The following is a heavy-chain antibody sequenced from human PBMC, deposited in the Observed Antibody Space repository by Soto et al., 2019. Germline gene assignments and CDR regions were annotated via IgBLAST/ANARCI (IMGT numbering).Heavy chain of an antibody. D-gene: IGHD5-12*01. CDR2: IRSKTYGGTT. J-gene: IGHJ6*02. CDR1: GFTFGDHA. V-gene: IGHV3-49*04. Sequence: PGGSLRLSCAASGFTFGDHAMSWVRQAPGKGLEWVGFIRSKTYGGTTEYAASVKGRFTISRDDSKSIAYLQMNSLKTEDTAVYYCTRESSGYDLYYGMGVWGQGTTVTVSS. CDR3: TRESSGYDLYYGMGV.